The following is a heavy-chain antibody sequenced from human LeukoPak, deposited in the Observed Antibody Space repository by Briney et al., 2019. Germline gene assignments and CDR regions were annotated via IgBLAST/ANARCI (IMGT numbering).Heavy chain of an antibody. J-gene: IGHJ4*02. V-gene: IGHV1-8*01. Sequence: GASVKVSCEASGYSFTSYDINWVRQATGQGLEWMGWMNPNSGNTGYTQKFQGRVTMTEDTSTDTAYMELSSLRSEDTAVYYCATGGTSWTDEFDYWGQGTLVTVSS. CDR2: MNPNSGNT. D-gene: IGHD2-2*01. CDR1: GYSFTSYD. CDR3: ATGGTSWTDEFDY.